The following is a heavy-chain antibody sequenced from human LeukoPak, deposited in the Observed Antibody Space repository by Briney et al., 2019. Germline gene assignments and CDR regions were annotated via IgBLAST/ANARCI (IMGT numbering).Heavy chain of an antibody. J-gene: IGHJ4*02. D-gene: IGHD3-10*01. Sequence: SETLSLTCTVSGGSISSYYWSWIRQPPGKGLEWIGYIYYSGSTNYNPSLKSRVTISVDTSKNQFSLKLSSVTAADTAVYYCAREFPSYGSCPRRYYFDYWGQGTLVTVSS. CDR2: IYYSGST. V-gene: IGHV4-59*01. CDR3: AREFPSYGSCPRRYYFDY. CDR1: GGSISSYY.